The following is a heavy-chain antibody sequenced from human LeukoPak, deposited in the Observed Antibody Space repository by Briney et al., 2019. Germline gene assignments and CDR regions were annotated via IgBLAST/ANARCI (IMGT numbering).Heavy chain of an antibody. D-gene: IGHD2-15*01. CDR3: ARLSITWGHCGGGSCYGTEYYGRDV. CDR2: IYPGDSDT. J-gene: IGHJ6*02. CDR1: GYSFTSYW. Sequence: GESLKISCKGSGYSFTSYWIGWVRQMPGKGLEWMGIIYPGDSDTRYSPSFQGQVTISADKSISTAYLQWSSLKASDTAMYYCARLSITWGHCGGGSCYGTEYYGRDVWGQGTTVTVSS. V-gene: IGHV5-51*01.